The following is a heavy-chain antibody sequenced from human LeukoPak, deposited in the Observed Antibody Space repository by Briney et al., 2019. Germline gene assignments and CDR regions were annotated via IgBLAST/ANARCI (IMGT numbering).Heavy chain of an antibody. CDR3: AKGSCRYCSSTSCYCYGMDV. CDR1: GFTFSSYA. V-gene: IGHV3-23*01. J-gene: IGHJ6*02. CDR2: ISGSGGST. Sequence: GASLRLSCAASGFTFSSYAMSWVRRAPGKGLEWVSAISGSGGSTYYADSVKGRFTISRDNSKNTPYLQMNSLRAEDTAVYYCAKGSCRYCSSTSCYCYGMDVWGQGTTVTVSS. D-gene: IGHD2-2*01.